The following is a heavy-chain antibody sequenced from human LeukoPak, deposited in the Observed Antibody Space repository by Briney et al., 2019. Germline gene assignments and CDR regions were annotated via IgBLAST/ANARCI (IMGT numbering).Heavy chain of an antibody. J-gene: IGHJ4*02. CDR1: GGSISSYY. V-gene: IGHV4-59*01. CDR3: AREVPIAAGLFDY. Sequence: PSETLSLTCTVSGGSISSYYWSWIRQPPGKGLEWIGYIYYSGSTNYNPSLKGRVTISVDTSKNQFSLKLSSVTAADTAVYYCAREVPIAAGLFDYWGQGTLVTVSS. CDR2: IYYSGST. D-gene: IGHD6-13*01.